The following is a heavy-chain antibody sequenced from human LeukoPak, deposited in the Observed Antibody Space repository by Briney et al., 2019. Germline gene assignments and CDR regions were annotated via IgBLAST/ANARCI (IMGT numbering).Heavy chain of an antibody. CDR1: GYTFTSYG. CDR3: ARDRYSSSWYYFDY. D-gene: IGHD6-13*01. CDR2: ISAYNGNT. V-gene: IGHV1-18*01. Sequence: WASVKVSCKASGYTFTSYGISWVRQAPGQGLEWMGWISAYNGNTNYAQKLQGRVTMTTDTSTSTAYMELRSLRSDDTAVYYCARDRYSSSWYYFDYWGQGTLVTVSS. J-gene: IGHJ4*02.